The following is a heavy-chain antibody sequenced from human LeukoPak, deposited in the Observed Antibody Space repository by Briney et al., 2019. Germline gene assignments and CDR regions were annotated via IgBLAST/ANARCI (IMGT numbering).Heavy chain of an antibody. J-gene: IGHJ6*03. CDR2: ISWDGGST. Sequence: GGSLRLSCAASGFTFDDYTMHWVRQAPGKGLEWVSLISWDGGSTYYADSVKGRFTISRDNSKNSLYLQMNSLRTEDTALYYCAKGGSPGLSYYYYMDVWGKGTTVTVSS. D-gene: IGHD5-12*01. CDR1: GFTFDDYT. V-gene: IGHV3-43*01. CDR3: AKGGSPGLSYYYYMDV.